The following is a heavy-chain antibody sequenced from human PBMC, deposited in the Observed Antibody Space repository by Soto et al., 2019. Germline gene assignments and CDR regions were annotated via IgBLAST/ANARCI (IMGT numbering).Heavy chain of an antibody. CDR2: INHSGST. CDR3: QAAGHDFDY. Sequence: PSETLSLTCAVYGGSFSGYYWSWIRQPPGKGLEWIGEINHSGSTNYNPSLKSRVTISVDTSKNQFSLKLSSVTAADTAVYSCQAAGHDFDYWGQGTLVTVSS. CDR1: GGSFSGYY. D-gene: IGHD6-13*01. J-gene: IGHJ4*02. V-gene: IGHV4-34*01.